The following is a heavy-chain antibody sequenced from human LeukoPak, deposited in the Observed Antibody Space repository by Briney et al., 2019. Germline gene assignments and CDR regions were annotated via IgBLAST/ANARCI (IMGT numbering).Heavy chain of an antibody. D-gene: IGHD3-10*01. V-gene: IGHV4-4*07. Sequence: SETLSLTCTVSGGSISSYYWSWIRQPAGKGLEWIGRIYTSGSTNYNPSLKSRVTISVDTSKNQFSLKLSSVTTADTAVYYCARPSRYYGSGSYLYWGQGTLVTVSS. CDR2: IYTSGST. CDR3: ARPSRYYGSGSYLY. J-gene: IGHJ4*02. CDR1: GGSISSYY.